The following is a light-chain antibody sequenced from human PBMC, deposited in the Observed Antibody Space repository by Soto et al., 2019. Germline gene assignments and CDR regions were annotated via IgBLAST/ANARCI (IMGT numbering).Light chain of an antibody. J-gene: IGKJ2*01. Sequence: IALTQSPGTLSLSPGERATLSCRASQRVSSNYVAWYQHKPGQAPRLLIHGASIRATGIPDRFSGSGSVTDFTLTISRLEPEDFAVYYCHQYGTLPYAFGQGTKRQIK. CDR1: QRVSSNY. CDR2: GAS. CDR3: HQYGTLPYA. V-gene: IGKV3-20*01.